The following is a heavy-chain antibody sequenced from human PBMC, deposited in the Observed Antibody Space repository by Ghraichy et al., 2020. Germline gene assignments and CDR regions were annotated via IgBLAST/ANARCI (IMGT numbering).Heavy chain of an antibody. Sequence: SGPTLVKPTQTLTLTCILSGFSLSTSGMCVTWIRQPPGKALEWLARIDWDGDKYYSTSLKTRLTISKDTSKNQVVLTMTKMDPVDTGTYYCARFWHTNSSSLVYDYWGQGIRVTVSS. CDR1: GFSLSTSGMC. D-gene: IGHD2-8*01. J-gene: IGHJ4*02. V-gene: IGHV2-70*11. CDR3: ARFWHTNSSSLVYDY. CDR2: IDWDGDK.